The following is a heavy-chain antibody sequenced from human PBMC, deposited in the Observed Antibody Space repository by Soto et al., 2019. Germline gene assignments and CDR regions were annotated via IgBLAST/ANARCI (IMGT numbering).Heavy chain of an antibody. CDR2: FDPEDGET. V-gene: IGHV1-24*01. Sequence: ASVKVSCKVSGYTLTELSMPWVRPAPGKGLEWMGGFDPEDGETIYAQKFQGRVTMTEDTSTDTAYMELSSLRSEDTAVYYCAGRRGPPESLDVWGQGTTVTVSS. J-gene: IGHJ6*01. CDR1: GYTLTELS. CDR3: AGRRGPPESLDV.